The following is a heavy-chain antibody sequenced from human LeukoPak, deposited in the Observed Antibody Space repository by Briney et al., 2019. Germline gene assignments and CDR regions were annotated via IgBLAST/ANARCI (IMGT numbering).Heavy chain of an antibody. CDR3: ARRDYGDPRAFDY. CDR2: INPSGGST. Sequence: ASVKVSCKASGYTFTSYYMHWVRQAPGRGLEWMGIINPSGGSTSYAQKFQGRATMTRDTSTSTVYMELSSLRSEDTAVYYCARRDYGDPRAFDYWGQGTLVTVSS. V-gene: IGHV1-46*01. D-gene: IGHD4-17*01. J-gene: IGHJ4*02. CDR1: GYTFTSYY.